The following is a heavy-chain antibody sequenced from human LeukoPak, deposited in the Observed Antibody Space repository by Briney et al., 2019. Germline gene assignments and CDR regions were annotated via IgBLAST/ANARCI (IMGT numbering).Heavy chain of an antibody. D-gene: IGHD2-2*01. Sequence: GASVKVSCKASGGTFSSYAISWVRQAPGQGLEWMGGIIPIFGTANYAQKLQGGVTITTDESTSTAYMELSSLRSEDTAVYYCAIGYCSSTSCPRDYYYYMDVWGKGTTVTVSS. CDR3: AIGYCSSTSCPRDYYYYMDV. CDR2: IIPIFGTA. V-gene: IGHV1-69*05. J-gene: IGHJ6*03. CDR1: GGTFSSYA.